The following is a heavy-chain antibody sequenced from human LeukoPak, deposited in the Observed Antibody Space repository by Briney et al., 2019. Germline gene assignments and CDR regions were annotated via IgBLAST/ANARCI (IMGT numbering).Heavy chain of an antibody. J-gene: IGHJ5*02. D-gene: IGHD3-22*01. CDR3: ARHSSFLFDP. CDR2: INHSGST. Sequence: SETLSLTCAVYGGSFSGYYWSWIRQPPGKGLEWIGEINHSGSTYYNPSLKSRVTISVDTSKNQFSLRLSSVTAADTTVYYCARHSSFLFDPWGRGTLVTVSS. CDR1: GGSFSGYY. V-gene: IGHV4-34*01.